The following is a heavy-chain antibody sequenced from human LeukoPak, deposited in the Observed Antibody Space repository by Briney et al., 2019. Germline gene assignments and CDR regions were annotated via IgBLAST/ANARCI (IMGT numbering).Heavy chain of an antibody. D-gene: IGHD2-2*03. CDR1: GVSISNYY. CDR2: IYASGST. V-gene: IGHV4-4*07. J-gene: IGHJ2*01. CDR3: ARIFGYAKWYFDL. Sequence: PSETLSLTCTVSGVSISNYYWSWIRQPAGKGLEWIGRIYASGSTNYNPSLKSRVTMSVDTSKNQFSLKLSSVTAADAAVYYCARIFGYAKWYFDLWGRGTLVTVSS.